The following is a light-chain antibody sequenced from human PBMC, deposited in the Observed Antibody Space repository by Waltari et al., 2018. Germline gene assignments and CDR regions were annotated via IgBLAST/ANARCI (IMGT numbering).Light chain of an antibody. CDR2: GAS. Sequence: EIVMTQSPATLSVSPGERATLSYRASQSVSSNLAWYQQKPGQAPRLLIYGASTRATGIPARFSGSGSGTEFTLTISSLQSEDFAVYYCQQYNNWPPPMYTFGQGTKLEIK. V-gene: IGKV3-15*01. J-gene: IGKJ2*01. CDR1: QSVSSN. CDR3: QQYNNWPPPMYT.